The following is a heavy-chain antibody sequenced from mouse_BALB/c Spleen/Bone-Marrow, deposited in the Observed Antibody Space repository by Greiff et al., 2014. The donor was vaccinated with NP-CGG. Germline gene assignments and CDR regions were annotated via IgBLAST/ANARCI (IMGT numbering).Heavy chain of an antibody. CDR1: GFTFSSFG. CDR2: ISSGSSTI. D-gene: IGHD2-2*01. CDR3: ARYGYYDAMDY. V-gene: IGHV5-17*02. Sequence: EVQLVESGGGLVQPGGSRKLSCAASGFTFSSFGMHWVRQAPEKGLEWVAYISSGSSTIYYADTVKGRFTISRDNPKNTLFLQMTSLRSEDTAMYYCARYGYYDAMDYWGQGTSATVSS. J-gene: IGHJ4*01.